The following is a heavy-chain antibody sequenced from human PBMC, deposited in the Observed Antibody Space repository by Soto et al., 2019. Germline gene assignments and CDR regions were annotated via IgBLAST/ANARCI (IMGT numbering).Heavy chain of an antibody. Sequence: GGSLRLSCAASGFTFSSYSMNWVRQAPGKGLEWVSSISSSSSYIYYADSVKGRFTISRDNAKNSLYLQMNSLRAEDTAVYYFARDLATVTTYYYYVMDFWGQGPRSPSP. CDR3: ARDLATVTTYYYYVMDF. D-gene: IGHD4-4*01. CDR1: GFTFSSYS. V-gene: IGHV3-21*01. CDR2: ISSSSSYI. J-gene: IGHJ6*02.